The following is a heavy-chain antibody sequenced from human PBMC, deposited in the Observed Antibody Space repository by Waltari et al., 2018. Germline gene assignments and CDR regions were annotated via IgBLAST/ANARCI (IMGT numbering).Heavy chain of an antibody. Sequence: QVQLVQSGAEVKKPGASVKVSCKVSGYTLTKLSMHWVRQAPGKGLAWMGKFDPENGETSYAQKCQGRVTSTEKTSTDTAYMELSSLRSDDTAVYYCAGRDTFDIWGQGTMVTVSS. CDR3: AGRDTFDI. J-gene: IGHJ3*02. V-gene: IGHV1-24*01. CDR2: FDPENGET. CDR1: GYTLTKLS.